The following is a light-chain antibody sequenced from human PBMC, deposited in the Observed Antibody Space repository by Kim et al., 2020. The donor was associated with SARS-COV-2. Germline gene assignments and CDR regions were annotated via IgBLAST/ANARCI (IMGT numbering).Light chain of an antibody. V-gene: IGLV3-1*01. CDR2: QDN. J-gene: IGLJ1*01. Sequence: SVSQGQTASIPCSGDKLGDKFAFWYQQKPGQSPVLVIYQDNKRPSGIPERFSGSNSGNTATLTISGTQAMDEADYYCQAWDSNTAIFGTGTKVTVL. CDR1: KLGDKF. CDR3: QAWDSNTAI.